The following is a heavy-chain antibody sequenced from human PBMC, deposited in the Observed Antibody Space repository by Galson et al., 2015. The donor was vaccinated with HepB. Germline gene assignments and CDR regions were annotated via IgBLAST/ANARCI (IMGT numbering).Heavy chain of an antibody. V-gene: IGHV2-5*02. J-gene: IGHJ1*01. CDR3: AHVVRWLVHAEYFQH. CDR1: GFSLSTSGVG. CDR2: IYWDDDK. Sequence: PALVKPTQTLTLTCTFSGFSLSTSGVGVGWIRQPPGKALEWLALIYWDDDKRYSPSLKSRLTITKDTSKNQVVLTMTNMDPVDTATYYCAHVVRWLVHAEYFQHWGQGTLVTVSS. D-gene: IGHD6-19*01.